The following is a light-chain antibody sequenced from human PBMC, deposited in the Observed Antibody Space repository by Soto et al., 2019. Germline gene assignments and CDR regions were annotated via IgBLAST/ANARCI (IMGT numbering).Light chain of an antibody. Sequence: QSVLTQPPSVSGAPGQRVTISCTGSSSNIGAGYDVHWYQQLPGTAPKLLIYGNSNRPSGVPDRFSGSKSGTSASLAITGLQAEDEADYYCQSYDSSLXRVXXXGTQLTVL. CDR2: GNS. J-gene: IGLJ2*01. V-gene: IGLV1-40*01. CDR1: SSNIGAGYD. CDR3: QSYDSSLXRV.